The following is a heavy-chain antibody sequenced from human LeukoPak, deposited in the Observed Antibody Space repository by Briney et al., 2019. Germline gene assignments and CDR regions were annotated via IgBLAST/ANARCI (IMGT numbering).Heavy chain of an antibody. D-gene: IGHD1-7*01. V-gene: IGHV1-2*02. Sequence: ASVKVSCKASGYTFTGYYMHWVRQAPGQGLEWMGWINPNSGGTNYAQKFQGRVTMTGDTSISTAYMELSRLRSDDTAVYYCAINWNYGGYFDYWGQGTLVTVSS. CDR3: AINWNYGGYFDY. J-gene: IGHJ4*02. CDR1: GYTFTGYY. CDR2: INPNSGGT.